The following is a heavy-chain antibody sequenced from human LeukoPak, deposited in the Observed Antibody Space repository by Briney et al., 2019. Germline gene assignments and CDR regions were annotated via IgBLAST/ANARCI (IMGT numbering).Heavy chain of an antibody. D-gene: IGHD4-23*01. J-gene: IGHJ4*02. CDR3: SRHDNGGQEGDY. CDR2: IRSEAYGGTT. CDR1: GFTFGDFA. V-gene: IGHV3-49*03. Sequence: GGSLRLSCTASGFTFGDFAMSWFRQAPGKGLEWVGFIRSEAYGGTTEYAASVKGRFTISRDDSKSIAYLQVNSLKTEDTAVYYYSRHDNGGQEGDYWGQGTLVTVSS.